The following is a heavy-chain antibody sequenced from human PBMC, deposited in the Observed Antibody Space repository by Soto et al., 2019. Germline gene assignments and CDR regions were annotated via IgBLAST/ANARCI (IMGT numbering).Heavy chain of an antibody. Sequence: EVQLVESGGGLVQPGGSLRLSCAASGFTVSSNYMSWVRQAPGKGLEWVSVIYSGGSTYYADSVKGKFTISRDNSKDTMYLQVNGLRAEATAGYYCTRDMGRGLYPEYFQHSGQGALVTVSS. D-gene: IGHD3-10*01. J-gene: IGHJ1*01. CDR3: TRDMGRGLYPEYFQH. V-gene: IGHV3-66*01. CDR1: GFTVSSNY. CDR2: IYSGGST.